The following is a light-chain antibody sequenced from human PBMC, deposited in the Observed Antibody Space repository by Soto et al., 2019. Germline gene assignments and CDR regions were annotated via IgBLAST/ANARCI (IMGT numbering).Light chain of an antibody. CDR3: QQYGSSPPMYT. Sequence: EIVLTQSPGTLSLSPGERATLSCRTSQTVSSTYLAWYQQKPGQAPRLLIYGASSRATGIPDRFSGSGSGTDFTLPIGRLEPEDFAVYYCQQYGSSPPMYTFGQGTKLEI. J-gene: IGKJ2*01. V-gene: IGKV3-20*01. CDR2: GAS. CDR1: QTVSSTY.